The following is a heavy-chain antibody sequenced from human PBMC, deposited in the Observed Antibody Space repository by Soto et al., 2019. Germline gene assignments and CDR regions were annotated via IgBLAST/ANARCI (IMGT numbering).Heavy chain of an antibody. CDR2: IWDDGSDK. Sequence: QVQLVESGGGVVQPGGSLRLSCTASGFMFSNYGMYWVRQAPGKGLEWVAVIWDDGSDKYYADSVKGRFTISRDNSKSTLYLQMSSLRAEDTAVYYCARRSGRGMDVWGQGTTVTVSS. J-gene: IGHJ6*02. CDR1: GFMFSNYG. CDR3: ARRSGRGMDV. V-gene: IGHV3-33*01. D-gene: IGHD2-8*02.